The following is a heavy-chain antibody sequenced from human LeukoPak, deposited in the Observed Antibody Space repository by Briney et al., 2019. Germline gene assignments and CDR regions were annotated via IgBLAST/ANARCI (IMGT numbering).Heavy chain of an antibody. CDR1: GFTLSSYS. Sequence: GSLRLSCVASGFTLSSYSMNWVRQAPGKGLEWVSYISSGSSTIYYADSVKGRFTISRDNSKNTLYLQMNSLRAEDTAVYYCARESRAYFDYWGQGTLVTVSS. V-gene: IGHV3-48*01. CDR2: ISSGSSTI. D-gene: IGHD6-13*01. CDR3: ARESRAYFDY. J-gene: IGHJ4*02.